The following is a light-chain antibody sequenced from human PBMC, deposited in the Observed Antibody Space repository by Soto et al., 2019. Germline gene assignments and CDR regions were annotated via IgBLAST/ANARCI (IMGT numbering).Light chain of an antibody. Sequence: EIVFTQSPGTLSLSLGERATLSCRASQTLNSGYLALYQQKPGQAPRLLIYGASNRATGIPDRFSGSGSGTDFTLTITRLEPEDFALYYCQQYGGSPITFGLGTKVDIK. CDR1: QTLNSGY. CDR2: GAS. V-gene: IGKV3-20*01. J-gene: IGKJ1*01. CDR3: QQYGGSPIT.